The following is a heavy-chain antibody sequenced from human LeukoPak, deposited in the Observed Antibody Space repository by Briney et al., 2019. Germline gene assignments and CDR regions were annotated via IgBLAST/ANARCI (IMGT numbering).Heavy chain of an antibody. CDR1: GFTFGDYA. CDR3: TRDLLLWFGELSDQFDY. D-gene: IGHD3-10*01. V-gene: IGHV3-49*04. Sequence: GGSLGLSCTASGFTFGDYAMSWVRQAPGKGLEWVGFIRSKAYGGTTEYAASVKGRFTISRGDSKSIAYLQMNSLKTEDTAVYYCTRDLLLWFGELSDQFDYWGQGTLVTVSS. J-gene: IGHJ4*02. CDR2: IRSKAYGGTT.